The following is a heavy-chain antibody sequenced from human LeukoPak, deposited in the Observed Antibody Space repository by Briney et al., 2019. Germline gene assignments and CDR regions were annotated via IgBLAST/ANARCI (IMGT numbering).Heavy chain of an antibody. J-gene: IGHJ4*02. V-gene: IGHV3-23*01. Sequence: GGSLRLSCAASGFTFSSYAMSWVRQAPGKGLEWVSAISGSGGSTYYADSVKGRFTISRDNSKNTLYLQMNSLRAEDTAVYYCAKGYCYGSGSYYPFDYWGQGTLVTVSS. CDR3: AKGYCYGSGSYYPFDY. CDR2: ISGSGGST. D-gene: IGHD3-10*01. CDR1: GFTFSSYA.